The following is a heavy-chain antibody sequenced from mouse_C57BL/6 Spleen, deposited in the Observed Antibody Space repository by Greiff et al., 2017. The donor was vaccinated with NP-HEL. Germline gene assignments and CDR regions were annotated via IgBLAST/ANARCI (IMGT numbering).Heavy chain of an antibody. V-gene: IGHV1-26*01. CDR3: ARRGTTVEMDY. D-gene: IGHD1-1*01. J-gene: IGHJ2*01. Sequence: VQLQQSGPELVKPGASVKISCKASGYTFTDYYMNWVKQSHGKSLEWIGDINPNNGGTSYNQKFKGKATLTVDKSSSTAYMELRSLTSEDSAVYYCARRGTTVEMDYWGQGTTLTVSS. CDR1: GYTFTDYY. CDR2: INPNNGGT.